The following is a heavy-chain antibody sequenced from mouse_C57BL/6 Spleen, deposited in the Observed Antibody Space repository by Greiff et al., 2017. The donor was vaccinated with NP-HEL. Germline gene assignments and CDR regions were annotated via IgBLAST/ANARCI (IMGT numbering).Heavy chain of an antibody. Sequence: EVQLQQSGPELVKPGDSVKISCKASGYSFTGYFMNWVMQSHGKSLEWIGRINPYNGDTFYNQKFKGKATLTVDKSSSTAHMGLRSLTSEDSAVYYCARGGSSLYYFDYWGQGTTLTVSS. CDR1: GYSFTGYF. V-gene: IGHV1-20*01. D-gene: IGHD1-1*01. CDR2: INPYNGDT. CDR3: ARGGSSLYYFDY. J-gene: IGHJ2*01.